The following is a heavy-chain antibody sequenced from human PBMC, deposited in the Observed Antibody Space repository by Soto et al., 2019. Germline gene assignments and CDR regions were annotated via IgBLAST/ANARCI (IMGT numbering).Heavy chain of an antibody. CDR1: GFTFSSYS. D-gene: IGHD6-6*01. Sequence: EVQLVESGGGLVQPGGSLTLSCAASGFTFSSYSMNWVRQAPGKGLEWVSYISSSSSTIYYADSVKGRFTISRDNAKNSLYLQMNSLRDEDTAVYYCARPEYSSSSYGMDVWGQGTTVTVSS. V-gene: IGHV3-48*02. J-gene: IGHJ6*02. CDR3: ARPEYSSSSYGMDV. CDR2: ISSSSSTI.